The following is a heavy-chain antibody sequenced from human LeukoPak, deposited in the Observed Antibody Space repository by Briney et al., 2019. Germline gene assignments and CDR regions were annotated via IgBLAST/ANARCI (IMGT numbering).Heavy chain of an antibody. CDR1: GYTFTSYD. V-gene: IGHV1-8*01. J-gene: IGHJ3*02. CDR3: APSSGWHQDAFDI. CDR2: MNPNSGNT. D-gene: IGHD6-19*01. Sequence: ASVKVSCKASGYTFTSYDINWVRQATGQGLEWMGWMNPNSGNTGYAQKFQGRVTMTRNTSISTAYMELSSLRSEDTAVYYCAPSSGWHQDAFDIWGQGTMVTVSS.